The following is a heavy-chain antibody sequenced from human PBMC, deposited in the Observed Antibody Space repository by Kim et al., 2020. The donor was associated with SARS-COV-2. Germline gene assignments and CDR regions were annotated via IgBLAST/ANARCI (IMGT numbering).Heavy chain of an antibody. J-gene: IGHJ6*02. CDR1: GYSFTSYW. CDR2: IYPGDSDT. V-gene: IGHV5-51*01. Sequence: GESLKISCKGSGYSFTSYWIGWVRQMPGKGLEWMGIIYPGDSDTRYSPSFQGQVTISADKSISTAYLQWSSLKASDTAMYYCARHLGGYYYGSGRGPRWGYYYYGMDVWGQGTTVTVSS. CDR3: ARHLGGYYYGSGRGPRWGYYYYGMDV. D-gene: IGHD3-10*01.